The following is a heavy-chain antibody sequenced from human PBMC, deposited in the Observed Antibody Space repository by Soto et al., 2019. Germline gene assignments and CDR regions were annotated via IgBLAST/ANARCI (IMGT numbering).Heavy chain of an antibody. V-gene: IGHV1-69*08. J-gene: IGHJ4*02. CDR2: IIPVLGVA. D-gene: IGHD4-17*01. CDR3: ARDVGLGPVTVSTHVDY. Sequence: QVQLVQSGAEVKRPGSSVRVSCKASGGTFNSYTISWVRQAPGQGPEWMGRIIPVLGVANYAQTFQGRVTITADKSTSTVYMDLSSLRSEDTAVYYCARDVGLGPVTVSTHVDYWGQGTLVIVSS. CDR1: GGTFNSYT.